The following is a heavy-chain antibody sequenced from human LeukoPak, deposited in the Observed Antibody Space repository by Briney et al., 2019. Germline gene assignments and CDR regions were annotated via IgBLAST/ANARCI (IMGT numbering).Heavy chain of an antibody. D-gene: IGHD6-13*01. J-gene: IGHJ4*02. Sequence: GGSLRLSCAASGFTFSSYAMSWVRQAPGKGLEWVSAISGSGGSTYYADSVKGWFTISRDNSKNTLYLQMNSLRAEDTAVYYCAKDTNGYSSSWYYGYWGQGTLVTVSS. CDR1: GFTFSSYA. V-gene: IGHV3-23*01. CDR2: ISGSGGST. CDR3: AKDTNGYSSSWYYGY.